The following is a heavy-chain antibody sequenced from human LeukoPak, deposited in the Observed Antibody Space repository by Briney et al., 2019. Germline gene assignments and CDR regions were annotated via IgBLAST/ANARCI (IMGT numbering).Heavy chain of an antibody. J-gene: IGHJ4*02. V-gene: IGHV3-21*01. CDR2: ISSSSSYI. D-gene: IGHD3-10*01. CDR1: GFTFSSYS. Sequence: GGSLRLSCAASGFTFSSYSMNWVGQAPGKGLEWVSSISSSSSYIYYADSVKGRFTISRDNAKNSLYLQMNSLRAEDTAVYYCARHRATYYYGSGGTDYWGQGTLVTVSS. CDR3: ARHRATYYYGSGGTDY.